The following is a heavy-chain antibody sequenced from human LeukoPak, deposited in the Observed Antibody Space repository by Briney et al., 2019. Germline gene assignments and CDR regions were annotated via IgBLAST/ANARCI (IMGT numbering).Heavy chain of an antibody. CDR2: INPNSGGT. J-gene: IGHJ6*02. D-gene: IGHD3-10*01. CDR3: AIVYYYGSGSYQYYYYGMDV. V-gene: IGHV1-2*02. Sequence: ASVKVSCKASGYTFTGYYMHWVRQAPGQGLEWMGWINPNSGGTNYAQKFQGRVTMTRDTSISTAYMELSRLRSDDTAVYYCAIVYYYGSGSYQYYYYGMDVWGQGTTVTVSS. CDR1: GYTFTGYY.